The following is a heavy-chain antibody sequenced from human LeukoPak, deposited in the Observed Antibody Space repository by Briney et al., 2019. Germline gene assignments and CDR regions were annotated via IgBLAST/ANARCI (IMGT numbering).Heavy chain of an antibody. V-gene: IGHV3-53*01. Sequence: GGSLRLSCAASGFTVSSNYMSWVRQARGKGLEWVSVIYSGGSTYYADSVKGRFTISRDNSKNTLYLQMNSLRAEDTAVYYCARDRRIQLEYYYYYYKDVWGKGTTVTVSS. CDR2: IYSGGST. CDR1: GFTVSSNY. J-gene: IGHJ6*03. CDR3: ARDRRIQLEYYYYYYKDV. D-gene: IGHD5-18*01.